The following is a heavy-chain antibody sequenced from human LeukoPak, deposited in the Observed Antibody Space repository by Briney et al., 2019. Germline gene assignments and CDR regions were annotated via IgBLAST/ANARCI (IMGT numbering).Heavy chain of an antibody. V-gene: IGHV5-51*01. Sequence: GASPKISCKGSGYSFTSLWIGWVRPMPGKGLEWMGIIYPGDSDTRYSPSFEGQVTISADKSISTASLEWSNLKASDTAIYYCARRYGRPLDYWGQGTLVTVSS. D-gene: IGHD4-17*01. J-gene: IGHJ4*02. CDR2: IYPGDSDT. CDR1: GYSFTSLW. CDR3: ARRYGRPLDY.